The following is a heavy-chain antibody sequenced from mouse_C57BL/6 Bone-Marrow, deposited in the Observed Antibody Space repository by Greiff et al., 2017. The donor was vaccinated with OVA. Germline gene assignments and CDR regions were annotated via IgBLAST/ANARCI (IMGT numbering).Heavy chain of an antibody. Sequence: QVQLQQSGAELARPGASVKMSCKASGYTFTSYTMHWVKQRPGQGLEWIGYINPSSGYTKYNQKFKDKATLTADKSSSTAYMQLSSLTSEDSAVYYCARGHYYGSSYDWYFDVWGTGTTVTVSS. CDR1: GYTFTSYT. V-gene: IGHV1-4*01. J-gene: IGHJ1*03. D-gene: IGHD1-1*01. CDR3: ARGHYYGSSYDWYFDV. CDR2: INPSSGYT.